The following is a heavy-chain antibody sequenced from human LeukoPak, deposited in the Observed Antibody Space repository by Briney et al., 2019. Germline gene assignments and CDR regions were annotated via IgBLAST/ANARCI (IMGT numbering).Heavy chain of an antibody. Sequence: GGSLRLSCAASGFTFSSYGMHWVRQAPGKGLEWVSVIYSGGSTYYADSVKGRFTISRDNSKNTLYLQMNSLRAEDTAVYYCAGGFGDYDYWGQGTLVTVSS. D-gene: IGHD4-17*01. CDR2: IYSGGST. V-gene: IGHV3-NL1*01. CDR3: AGGFGDYDY. J-gene: IGHJ4*02. CDR1: GFTFSSYG.